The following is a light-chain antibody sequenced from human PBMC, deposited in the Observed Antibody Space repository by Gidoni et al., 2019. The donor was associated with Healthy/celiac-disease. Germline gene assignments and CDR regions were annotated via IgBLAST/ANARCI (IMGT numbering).Light chain of an antibody. Sequence: QSALTQPPSVSGSPGQSVTISCTGTSSDVGSYNRFSWYQQPPGTAPKLMIYEVSNRPSGVPDRFSGSKSGNTASLTISGLQAEDEADYYCSSYTISSTCVFGGGTKLTVL. CDR3: SSYTISSTCV. CDR1: SSDVGSYNR. CDR2: EVS. J-gene: IGLJ2*01. V-gene: IGLV2-18*02.